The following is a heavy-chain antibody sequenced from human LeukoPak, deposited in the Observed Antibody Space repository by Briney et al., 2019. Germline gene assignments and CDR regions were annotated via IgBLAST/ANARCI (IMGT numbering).Heavy chain of an antibody. CDR3: ARSPVSGGYYYDSSGYPQWYFDL. V-gene: IGHV1-69*13. CDR1: GYTSPSYG. D-gene: IGHD3-22*01. J-gene: IGHJ2*01. CDR2: LIPIFGTA. Sequence: SVKVSRKAPGYTSPSYGTSWVRQAPAQGLEWMGGLIPIFGTANHAQKFRGRGTITADESTSTADMELSSLRSEDTAVYHCARSPVSGGYYYDSSGYPQWYFDLWGRGTLVTVSS.